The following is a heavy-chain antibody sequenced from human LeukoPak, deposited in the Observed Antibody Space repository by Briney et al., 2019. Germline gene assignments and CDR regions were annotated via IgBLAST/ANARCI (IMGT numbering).Heavy chain of an antibody. CDR1: GGSISSSSYY. CDR2: IYYSGST. D-gene: IGHD3-22*01. Sequence: SETLSLTCTVSGGSISSSSYYWGWIRQPPGEGLEWIGSIYYSGSTYYNPSLKSRVTISVDTSKNQFSLKLSSVTAADTAVYYCARPGPPITMIVVPTGAFDIWGQGTMVTVSS. J-gene: IGHJ3*02. V-gene: IGHV4-39*07. CDR3: ARPGPPITMIVVPTGAFDI.